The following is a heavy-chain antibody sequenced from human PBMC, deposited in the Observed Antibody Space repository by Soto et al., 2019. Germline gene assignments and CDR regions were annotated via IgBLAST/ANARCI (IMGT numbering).Heavy chain of an antibody. V-gene: IGHV1-2*04. CDR3: ATWVDYGDFEGFDF. J-gene: IGHJ4*02. D-gene: IGHD4-17*01. Sequence: VASVKVSCKTSGYSFTDYKLHWVRQAPGQGLEWMGWVDPNGGGSNSAQKFQGSVTMTWDTSITTAYLDLTRLTTNDTATYFCATWVDYGDFEGFDFWGQGPLGTV. CDR1: GYSFTDYK. CDR2: VDPNGGGS.